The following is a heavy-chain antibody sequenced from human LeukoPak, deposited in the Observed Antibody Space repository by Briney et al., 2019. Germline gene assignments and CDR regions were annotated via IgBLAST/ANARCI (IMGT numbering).Heavy chain of an antibody. D-gene: IGHD5-18*01. CDR3: ASGYSYVSDY. Sequence: GGSLRLSCAASGFTFSSYSMNWVRQAPGKGLEWVSSISSSSTYIYYADSVKGRFTISRDNAKNSLHLQMNSLRAEDTTVYYCASGYSYVSDYWGQGTLVTVSS. CDR2: ISSSSTYI. CDR1: GFTFSSYS. V-gene: IGHV3-21*01. J-gene: IGHJ4*02.